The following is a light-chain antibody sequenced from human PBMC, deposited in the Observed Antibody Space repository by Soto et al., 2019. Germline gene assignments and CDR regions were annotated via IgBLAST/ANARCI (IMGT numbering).Light chain of an antibody. CDR3: NSFTTTNTYV. CDR1: SSVVGGFDH. V-gene: IGLV2-14*03. J-gene: IGLJ1*01. Sequence: QSVLTQPASVSGSPGQSITISCTGASSVVGGFDHVSWYQQHPGKVPRLLIYDVSSRPSGVSDRFSGSKSGNTASLTISGLQAEDEADYYCNSFTTTNTYVFGTGTKVTV. CDR2: DVS.